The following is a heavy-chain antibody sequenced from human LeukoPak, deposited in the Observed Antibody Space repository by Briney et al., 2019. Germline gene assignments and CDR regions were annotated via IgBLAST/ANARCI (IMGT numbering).Heavy chain of an antibody. CDR2: IYGRGADT. V-gene: IGHV3-23*01. D-gene: IGHD1-1*01. Sequence: GGSLRLSCAASGFTFSTYTMTWVRQAPGKGLECVSTIYGRGADTYYADSVKGRFTISRDNSRNTVYLQMNSLRADDTAVYYCAKDRAGTPWADWGQGTLVTVSS. J-gene: IGHJ4*02. CDR1: GFTFSTYT. CDR3: AKDRAGTPWAD.